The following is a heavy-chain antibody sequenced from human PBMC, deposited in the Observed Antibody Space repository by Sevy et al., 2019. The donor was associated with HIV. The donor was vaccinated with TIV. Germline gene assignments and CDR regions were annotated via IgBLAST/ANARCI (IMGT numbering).Heavy chain of an antibody. CDR1: GFTFSYYT. J-gene: IGHJ4*02. V-gene: IGHV3-21*03. Sequence: GGSLRLSCAASGFTFSYYTMNWVRQAPGKGLEWISSISSGSSYIFYADSMKGRFTVSRDNAKNSLFLQMNSLRDEDTAASYCARPTDYYDNSGYDSWGRGTLVTVSS. CDR3: ARPTDYYDNSGYDS. D-gene: IGHD3-22*01. CDR2: ISSGSSYI.